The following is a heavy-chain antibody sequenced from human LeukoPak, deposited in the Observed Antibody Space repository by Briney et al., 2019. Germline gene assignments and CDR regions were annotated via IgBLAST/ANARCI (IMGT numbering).Heavy chain of an antibody. CDR2: INTNTGNP. D-gene: IGHD3-22*01. CDR1: GYTFTSYA. CDR3: ARDFQSKDSSGYYYYPDY. J-gene: IGHJ4*02. V-gene: IGHV7-4-1*02. Sequence: ASVKVSCKASGYTFTSYAMNWVRQAPGQGLEWMGWINTNTGNPTYAQGFTGRFVFSLDTSVSTAYLQISSLKAEDTAVYYCARDFQSKDSSGYYYYPDYWGQGTLVTVSS.